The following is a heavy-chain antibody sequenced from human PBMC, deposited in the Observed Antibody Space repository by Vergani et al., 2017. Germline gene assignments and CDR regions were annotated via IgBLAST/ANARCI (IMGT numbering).Heavy chain of an antibody. D-gene: IGHD6-6*01. J-gene: IGHJ4*02. V-gene: IGHV4-38-2*01. CDR3: ASTRSLAARPRFDY. CDR2: IYHSGST. CDR1: GYSISSGYY. Sequence: QVQLQESGPGLVKPSETLSLTCAVSGYSISSGYYWGWIRQPPGKGLEWIGSIYHSGSTYYNPSLKSRVTISVDTSKNQFSLKLSSVTAADTAVYYCASTRSLAARPRFDYWGQGTLVTVSS.